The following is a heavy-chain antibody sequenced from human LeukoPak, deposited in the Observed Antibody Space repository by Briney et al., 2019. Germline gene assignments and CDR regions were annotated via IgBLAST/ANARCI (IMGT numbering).Heavy chain of an antibody. CDR2: FDPEDGET. CDR1: GYTLTELS. D-gene: IGHD1-26*01. J-gene: IGHJ5*02. Sequence: GASAKVSCKVSGYTLTELSMHWVRQAPGKGLEWMGGFDPEDGETIYAQKFQGRVTMTEDTSTDTAYMELSSLRSEDTAVHYCATDGARGVGANWFDPWGQGTLVTVSS. V-gene: IGHV1-24*01. CDR3: ATDGARGVGANWFDP.